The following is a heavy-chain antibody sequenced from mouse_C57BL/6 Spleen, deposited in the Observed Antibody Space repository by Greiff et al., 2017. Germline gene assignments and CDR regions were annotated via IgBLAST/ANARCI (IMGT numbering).Heavy chain of an antibody. V-gene: IGHV5-16*01. J-gene: IGHJ1*03. CDR3: AREGRHWYFDV. CDR2: INYDGSST. Sequence: EVHLVESEGGLVQPGSSMKLSCTASGFTFSDYYMAWVRQVPEKGLEWVANINYDGSSTYYLDSLKSRFIISRDNAKNILYLQMSSLKSEDTATYYCAREGRHWYFDVWGTGTTVTVSS. CDR1: GFTFSDYY.